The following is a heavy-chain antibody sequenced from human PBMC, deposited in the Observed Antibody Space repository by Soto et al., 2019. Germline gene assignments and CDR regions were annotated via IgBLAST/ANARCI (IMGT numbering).Heavy chain of an antibody. CDR2: FDPEDGET. CDR3: AISLNQWPFDY. D-gene: IGHD6-19*01. V-gene: IGHV1-24*01. J-gene: IGHJ4*02. Sequence: ASLKVSCKISGYTLTELSMHWVRQAPGKGLEWMGGFDPEDGETIYAQKFQGRATMTEDTSTDTAYMELSSLRSEDTAVYYCAISLNQWPFDYWGQGTLVTVSS. CDR1: GYTLTELS.